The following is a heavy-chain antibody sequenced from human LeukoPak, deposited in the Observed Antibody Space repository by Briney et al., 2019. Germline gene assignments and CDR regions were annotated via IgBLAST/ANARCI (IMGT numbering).Heavy chain of an antibody. V-gene: IGHV3-23*01. CDR1: GFTFSSYA. CDR3: AKDRPNYYGSNGHYYKLNGDC. J-gene: IGHJ4*02. D-gene: IGHD3-22*01. CDR2: ITSSGAAT. Sequence: GGSLRLSCAASGFTFSSYARSWVRQAPGKGLEWVSSITSSGAATYYADSVKGRFTISRDNSDNTLYLQMNSLRAEDTAVYYCAKDRPNYYGSNGHYYKLNGDCWGQGTLVTVSS.